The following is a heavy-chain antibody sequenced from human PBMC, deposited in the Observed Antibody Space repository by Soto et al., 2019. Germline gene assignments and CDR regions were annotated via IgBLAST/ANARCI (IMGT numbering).Heavy chain of an antibody. CDR3: ARASMYYDFWSGYYI. CDR2: ISAYNGNT. Sequence: ASVKVSCKASGYTFTSYGISWVRQAPGQGLEWMGWISAYNGNTNYAQKLQGRVTMTTDTSTSTAYMELRSLRSDDTAVYYCARASMYYDFWSGYYIWGQETLVTVSA. V-gene: IGHV1-18*01. CDR1: GYTFTSYG. J-gene: IGHJ4*02. D-gene: IGHD3-3*01.